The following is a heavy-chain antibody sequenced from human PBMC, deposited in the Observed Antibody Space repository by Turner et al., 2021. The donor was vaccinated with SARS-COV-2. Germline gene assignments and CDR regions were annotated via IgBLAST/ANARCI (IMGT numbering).Heavy chain of an antibody. D-gene: IGHD3-3*01. Sequence: EVQLVESGGGLVKPGGSLRLSCAVSGFTFSTYSMNWVRQAPGKGLEWVSSISSSSIYIYYADSVKGRFTISRDNAKNSLYLQMNSLRAEDTAVYYCAREDDFWSGYHHYGMDVWGQGTTVTVSS. J-gene: IGHJ6*02. CDR3: AREDDFWSGYHHYGMDV. CDR2: ISSSSIYI. V-gene: IGHV3-21*01. CDR1: GFTFSTYS.